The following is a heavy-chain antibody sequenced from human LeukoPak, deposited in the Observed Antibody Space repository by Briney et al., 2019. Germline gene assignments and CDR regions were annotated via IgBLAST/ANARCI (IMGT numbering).Heavy chain of an antibody. J-gene: IGHJ6*02. CDR1: GGSISNYY. Sequence: SETLSLTCTVSGGSISNYYWSWIRQPPGKGLEWIGYISYSGNTNYNPSLKSRATISADTSKNQFSLKLTSVTAADTAVYYCARDSHYDFWSGKHSYYGLDVWGQGTSVTVSS. CDR3: ARDSHYDFWSGKHSYYGLDV. D-gene: IGHD3-3*01. V-gene: IGHV4-59*12. CDR2: ISYSGNT.